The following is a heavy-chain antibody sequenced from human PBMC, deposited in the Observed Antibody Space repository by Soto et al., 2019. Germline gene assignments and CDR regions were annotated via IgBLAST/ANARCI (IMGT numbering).Heavy chain of an antibody. J-gene: IGHJ6*02. CDR3: ATRIAASPLVPLHYFYAMDA. V-gene: IGHV1-69*01. CDR2: FIPVFNTS. CDR1: GGSFDSYA. Sequence: QFQLVQSGAEVKEPQSSVKVSCKSSGGSFDSYAVAWVRQAPGQGLEWLGGFIPVFNTSKYAHQFQARVTFTADDSTGTAYMTLTNLKSEDTAVYFCATRIAASPLVPLHYFYAMDAWGQGTTVIVS. D-gene: IGHD6-25*01.